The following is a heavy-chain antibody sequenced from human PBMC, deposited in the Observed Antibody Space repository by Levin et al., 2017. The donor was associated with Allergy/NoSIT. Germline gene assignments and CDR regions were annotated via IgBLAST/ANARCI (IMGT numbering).Heavy chain of an antibody. Sequence: GESLKISCAASGFTFSDYYMSWIRHAPGKGLEWVSYISSSGSTIYYADSVKGRFTISRDNAKNSLYLQMNSLRAEDTAVYYCARGGDGYNYGSDAFDIWGQGTMVTVSS. CDR1: GFTFSDYY. CDR2: ISSSGSTI. D-gene: IGHD5-24*01. V-gene: IGHV3-11*01. J-gene: IGHJ3*02. CDR3: ARGGDGYNYGSDAFDI.